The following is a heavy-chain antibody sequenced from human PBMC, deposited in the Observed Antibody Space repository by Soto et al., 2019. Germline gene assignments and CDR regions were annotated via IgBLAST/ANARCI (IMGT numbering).Heavy chain of an antibody. CDR2: IIPVFGLE. J-gene: IGHJ6*02. Sequence: QVHLLLQSGAEVKKPGSSVKVSCKASGGTPSNSAISWVRQAPGQGLEWMGGIIPVFGLEKYAQIFLGRVTITADESTNTAYMELSSLRPEDTAVYYCAGGRIVVVGSRAYYGMDVWGQGTTVTVSS. D-gene: IGHD3-22*01. CDR1: GGTPSNSA. V-gene: IGHV1-69*01. CDR3: AGGRIVVVGSRAYYGMDV.